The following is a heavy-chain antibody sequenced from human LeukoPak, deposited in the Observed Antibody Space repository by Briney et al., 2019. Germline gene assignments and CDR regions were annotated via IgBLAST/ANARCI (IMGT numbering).Heavy chain of an antibody. CDR1: GGSISSYC. Sequence: SETLSLTCTVSGGSISSYCWSWIRQPPGKGLEWIGYIYYSGSTNYNPSLKGRVTISVDTSKNQFSLKLSSVTAADTAVYYCARDVGGWYDYWGQGTLVTVSS. J-gene: IGHJ4*02. D-gene: IGHD6-19*01. CDR2: IYYSGST. CDR3: ARDVGGWYDY. V-gene: IGHV4-59*01.